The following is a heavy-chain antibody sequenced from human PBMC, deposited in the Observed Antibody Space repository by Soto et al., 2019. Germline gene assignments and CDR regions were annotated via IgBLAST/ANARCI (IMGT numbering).Heavy chain of an antibody. J-gene: IGHJ4*02. Sequence: GGSLRLSCAASGLTFSSFAMSWVRQSPGKGLEWVSTITFIGVRTYYVDSVRGRFTISRDNSKNTLYLQMNSLRAEDTAIYYCAKDRQPDGIWTFDLWGQVTLVTVSS. V-gene: IGHV3-23*01. D-gene: IGHD3-9*01. CDR2: ITFIGVRT. CDR1: GLTFSSFA. CDR3: AKDRQPDGIWTFDL.